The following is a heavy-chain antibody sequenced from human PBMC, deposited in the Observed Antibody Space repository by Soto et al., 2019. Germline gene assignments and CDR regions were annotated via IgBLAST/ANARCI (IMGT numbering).Heavy chain of an antibody. D-gene: IGHD1-26*01. CDR1: GGSISSGRYY. Sequence: QVQLQESGPGLVKPSQTLSLTCTVSGGSISSGRYYWSWIRQHPGRGLEWIGYIYYTGSTYYNPSLKSRVTISVDTSKNQFSLKLTSVTAADTAVYYCARDGVGNSGSPGPFDSWGQGTQVTVSS. CDR3: ARDGVGNSGSPGPFDS. CDR2: IYYTGST. V-gene: IGHV4-31*03. J-gene: IGHJ4*02.